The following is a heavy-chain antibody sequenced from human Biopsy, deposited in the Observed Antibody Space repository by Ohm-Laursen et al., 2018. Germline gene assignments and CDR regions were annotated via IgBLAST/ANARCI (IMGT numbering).Heavy chain of an antibody. Sequence: SLRLSCAASGFTFRTYGMHWVRLAPGKGLEWVAVISYDQITKHYADSVRGRFTISRDNSKNTLHLQVNSLRAEDTAVYYCAKDLSVYYYYGIGVWGQGTTVTVSS. D-gene: IGHD5/OR15-5a*01. CDR1: GFTFRTYG. CDR3: AKDLSVYYYYGIGV. CDR2: ISYDQITK. J-gene: IGHJ6*02. V-gene: IGHV3-30*18.